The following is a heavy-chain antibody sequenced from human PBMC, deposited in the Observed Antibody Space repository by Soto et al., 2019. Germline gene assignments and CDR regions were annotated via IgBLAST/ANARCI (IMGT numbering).Heavy chain of an antibody. CDR1: GGSVSNSNYY. CDR3: VSQRTSVLTQAYFDY. D-gene: IGHD2-8*01. CDR2: VYYRGRS. J-gene: IGHJ4*02. Sequence: SSETLSLTCTVSGGSVSNSNYYWGWIRQSPGKGLEWIGSVYYRGRSYSKSSVKSQVTVSVDTSKDQFSLNLNSVTASDTAVYYCVSQRTSVLTQAYFDYWGPGALVTVSP. V-gene: IGHV4-39*01.